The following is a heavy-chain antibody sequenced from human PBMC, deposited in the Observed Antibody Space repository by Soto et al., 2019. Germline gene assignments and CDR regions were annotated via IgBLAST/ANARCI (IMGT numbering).Heavy chain of an antibody. Sequence: ASVKVSCKASGYTFTSYGISWVRQAPGQGLEWMGWISAYNGNTNYAQKFQGRVTITADESTSTAYMELSSLRSEDTAVYYCARDEGYYDSSGYYYDYWGQGTLVTVSS. J-gene: IGHJ4*02. CDR1: GYTFTSYG. CDR2: ISAYNGNT. V-gene: IGHV1-18*01. D-gene: IGHD3-22*01. CDR3: ARDEGYYDSSGYYYDY.